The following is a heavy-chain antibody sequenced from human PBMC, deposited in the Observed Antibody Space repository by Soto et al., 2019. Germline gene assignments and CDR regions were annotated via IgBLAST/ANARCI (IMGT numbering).Heavy chain of an antibody. Sequence: VQLQESGPGLVKPSETLSLTCTVSGGSISGYYWNWIRQPPGKGLEWIGYISYTGSTNYNPSLRSRVTISVDTSKNQFSLNLSSVTAADTAVYFCERKSVRWYFDLWGRGTLVAVSS. CDR2: ISYTGST. CDR1: GGSISGYY. V-gene: IGHV4-59*01. CDR3: ERKSVRWYFDL. J-gene: IGHJ2*01. D-gene: IGHD6-19*01.